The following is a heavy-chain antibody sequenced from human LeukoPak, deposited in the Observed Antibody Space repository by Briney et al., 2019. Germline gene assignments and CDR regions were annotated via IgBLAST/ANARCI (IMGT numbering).Heavy chain of an antibody. V-gene: IGHV4-59*01. CDR1: GGSISSYY. Sequence: PSETLSLTCTVSGGSISSYYWSWLRQPPGKGLEWIGYIYYSGSTNYNPSLKSRVTISVDTSKNQFSLKLSSVTAADTAVYYCARGRYDILTGYLAFDIWGQGTMVTVSS. D-gene: IGHD3-9*01. CDR3: ARGRYDILTGYLAFDI. CDR2: IYYSGST. J-gene: IGHJ3*02.